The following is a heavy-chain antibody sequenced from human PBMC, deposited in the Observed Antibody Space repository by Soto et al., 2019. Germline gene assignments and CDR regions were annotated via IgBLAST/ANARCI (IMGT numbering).Heavy chain of an antibody. D-gene: IGHD3-22*01. CDR3: ARDQETYSYDRSGYHLVY. CDR1: GFIFSSYS. Sequence: PGGSLRLSCAASGFIFSSYSMNWVRQAPGKGLEWVSSISSSSTYKYYAASVKGRLTVSRDDANNLLYLHMSGLRGEDTAVYYCARDQETYSYDRSGYHLVYSGQGALLTVSS. CDR2: ISSSSTYK. J-gene: IGHJ4*02. V-gene: IGHV3-21*01.